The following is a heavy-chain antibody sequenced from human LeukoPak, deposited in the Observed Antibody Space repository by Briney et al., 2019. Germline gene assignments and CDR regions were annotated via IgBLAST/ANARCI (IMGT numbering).Heavy chain of an antibody. D-gene: IGHD4-17*01. CDR3: AKDRGDYGDYREGSGMDV. CDR2: ISWNSGSI. V-gene: IGHV3-9*01. Sequence: PGRSLRLSCAASGFTFDDYAMHWVRQVPGKGLVWVSGISWNSGSITYADSVKGRFTISRDNAKNSLYLQMNSLRAEDTALYYCAKDRGDYGDYREGSGMDVWGQGTTVIVSS. CDR1: GFTFDDYA. J-gene: IGHJ6*02.